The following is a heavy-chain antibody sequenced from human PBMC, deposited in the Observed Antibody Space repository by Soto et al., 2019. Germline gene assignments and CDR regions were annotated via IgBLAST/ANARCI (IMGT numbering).Heavy chain of an antibody. V-gene: IGHV1-18*04. J-gene: IGHJ6*02. CDR1: YG. Sequence: YGGSRMIQRTGQVLDWMGWISAYNGNTIYAQKLQGRVTMTTDTSTSTAYMELRSLRSDDTAVYYCERGINSRSSLNDYAARDVWGQWTTVPVS. D-gene: IGHD1-26*01. CDR2: ISAYNGNT. CDR3: ERGINSRSSLNDYAARDV.